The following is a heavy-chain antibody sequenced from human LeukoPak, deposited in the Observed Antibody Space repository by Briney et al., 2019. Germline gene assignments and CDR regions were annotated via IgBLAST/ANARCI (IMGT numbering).Heavy chain of an antibody. CDR3: ARVGIVVVPAAIPHFDY. CDR2: IYYSGST. D-gene: IGHD2-2*01. CDR1: GGSLSSYY. J-gene: IGHJ4*02. Sequence: PSETLSLTCTVSGGSLSSYYWSWIRQPPGKGLEWIGYIYYSGSTNYNPSLKSRVTISVDTSKNQFSLKLSSVTAADTAVYCCARVGIVVVPAAIPHFDYWGQGTLVTVYS. V-gene: IGHV4-59*01.